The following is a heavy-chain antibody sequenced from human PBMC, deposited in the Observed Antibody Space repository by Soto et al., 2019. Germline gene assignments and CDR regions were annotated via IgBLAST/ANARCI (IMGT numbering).Heavy chain of an antibody. CDR3: ARVNRGRESSSSGYYYYGMDV. D-gene: IGHD6-6*01. CDR1: GGTFSSYA. V-gene: IGHV1-69*13. CDR2: IIPIFGTA. J-gene: IGHJ6*02. Sequence: SVKVSCKASGGTFSSYAISWVRQAPGQGLEWMGGIIPIFGTANYAQKFQGRVTITADESTSTAYMELSSLRSEDTAVYYCARVNRGRESSSSGYYYYGMDVWGQGTTVTVS.